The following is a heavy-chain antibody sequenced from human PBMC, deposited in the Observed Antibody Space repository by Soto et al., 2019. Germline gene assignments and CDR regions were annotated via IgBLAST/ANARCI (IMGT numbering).Heavy chain of an antibody. CDR3: AAPRPNRYYYYYMDV. Sequence: ASVKVSCTASGFTFTSSAMQWLRQARGQRLEWIGWIVVGSGNTNYAQKFQERVTITRDMSTSTAYMELSSLRSEDTAVYYCAAPRPNRYYYYYMDVWGKGTTVTVSS. CDR1: GFTFTSSA. V-gene: IGHV1-58*02. CDR2: IVVGSGNT. J-gene: IGHJ6*03.